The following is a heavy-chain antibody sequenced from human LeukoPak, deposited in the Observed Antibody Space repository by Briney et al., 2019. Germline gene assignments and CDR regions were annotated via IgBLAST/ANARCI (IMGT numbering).Heavy chain of an antibody. CDR3: ARLLRHYYGSGSYYEN. J-gene: IGHJ4*02. D-gene: IGHD3-10*01. Sequence: SETLSLTCAVYGGSFSGYYWSWIRQPPGKGLEWIGEINHSGSTNYNPSLKSRVTISVDTSKNQFSLKLSSVTAADTAVYYCARLLRHYYGSGSYYENWGQGTLVTVPS. CDR2: INHSGST. V-gene: IGHV4-34*01. CDR1: GGSFSGYY.